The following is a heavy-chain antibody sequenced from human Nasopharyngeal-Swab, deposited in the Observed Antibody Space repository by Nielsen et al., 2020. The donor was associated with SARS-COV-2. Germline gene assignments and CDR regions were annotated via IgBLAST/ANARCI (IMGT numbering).Heavy chain of an antibody. CDR3: ARDVGGRDNY. CDR1: GFTFSNYW. Sequence: GESLKISCAASGFTFSNYWMTWVRQAPGKGLEWVANIKQDGSKRNYVDSVEGRFTISRDDAMNSLYLQMNSLRAEDTAVYYCARDVGGRDNYWGQGALVTVSS. J-gene: IGHJ4*02. V-gene: IGHV3-7*01. CDR2: IKQDGSKR. D-gene: IGHD2-15*01.